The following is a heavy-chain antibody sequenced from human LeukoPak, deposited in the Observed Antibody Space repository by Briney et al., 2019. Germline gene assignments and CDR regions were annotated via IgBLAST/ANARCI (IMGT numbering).Heavy chain of an antibody. CDR3: IRTLIVATAPYMDV. D-gene: IGHD5-12*01. J-gene: IGHJ6*03. Sequence: GGSLRLSCAASGFTFSSYWMHWVRQAPGKGLVWVSRVNSDGTGTTSADSVEGRFTISRDNAKNTVYLQMNSLRAEDTAIYYCIRTLIVATAPYMDVWGKGTTVTVSS. V-gene: IGHV3-74*03. CDR2: VNSDGTGT. CDR1: GFTFSSYW.